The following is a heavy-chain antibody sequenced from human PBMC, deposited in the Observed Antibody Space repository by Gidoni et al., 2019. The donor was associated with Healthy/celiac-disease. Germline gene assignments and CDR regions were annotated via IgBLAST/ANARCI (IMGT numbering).Heavy chain of an antibody. J-gene: IGHJ4*02. CDR1: GGSISSYH. CDR2: IYYSAST. D-gene: IGHD3-10*01. V-gene: IGHV4-59*08. Sequence: QVQLQESGPGLVKPSETLSLTCTVAGGSISSYHWRWIRQPPGKGLEWIGYIYYSASTNYNPHIKSRVTISVDTSKNQFSLKLSSVTAADTAVYYCARRPGVEYGSGSYYTFFDYWGQGTLVTVSS. CDR3: ARRPGVEYGSGSYYTFFDY.